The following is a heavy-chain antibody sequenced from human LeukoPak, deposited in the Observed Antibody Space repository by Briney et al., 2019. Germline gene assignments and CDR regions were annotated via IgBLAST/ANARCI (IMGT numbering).Heavy chain of an antibody. CDR1: GYTFTSYG. D-gene: IGHD3-22*01. V-gene: IGHV1-18*01. CDR3: ARDLQYYYDSSGYYIGYFDY. CDR2: ISAYNGNT. J-gene: IGHJ4*02. Sequence: GASVKVSCKASGYTFTSYGISWVRQAPGQGLEWMGWISAYNGNTNYAQKLQGRVTMTTDTSTSTAYMELRSLRSDDTAVYYCARDLQYYYDSSGYYIGYFDYWGQGTLVTVSS.